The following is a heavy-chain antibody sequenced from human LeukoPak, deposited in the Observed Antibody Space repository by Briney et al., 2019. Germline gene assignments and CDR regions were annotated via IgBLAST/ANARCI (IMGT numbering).Heavy chain of an antibody. V-gene: IGHV4-59*01. D-gene: IGHD5-12*01. CDR1: GGSISSYY. CDR2: IYYSGST. CDR3: ARGGASSGYFNWFDP. J-gene: IGHJ5*02. Sequence: SETLSLTCTVSGGSISSYYWSWIRQPPGKGLEWIGYIYYSGSTNYNPSLKSRVTISVDTSKNQFSLKLSSVTAADTAVYYCARGGASSGYFNWFDPWGQGTLVTASS.